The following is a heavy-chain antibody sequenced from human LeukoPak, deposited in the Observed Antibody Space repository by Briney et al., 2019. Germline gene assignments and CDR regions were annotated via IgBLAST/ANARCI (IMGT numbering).Heavy chain of an antibody. CDR2: ISYDGSKK. D-gene: IGHD3-10*01. Sequence: GGSLRLSCAASGFTFSNYGIHWVRQAPGKGLEWVSVISYDGSKKYYADSVKGRFSISRDNSKNTLYVQMDSLRPEDTAVYYCATERSGRGSLFHYGSGSFYGFAYWGQGTLVTVSS. CDR3: ATERSGRGSLFHYGSGSFYGFAY. CDR1: GFTFSNYG. V-gene: IGHV3-30*03. J-gene: IGHJ4*02.